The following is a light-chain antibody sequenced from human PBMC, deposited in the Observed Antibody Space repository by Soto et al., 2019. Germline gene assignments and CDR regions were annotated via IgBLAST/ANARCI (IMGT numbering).Light chain of an antibody. V-gene: IGKV1-5*03. CDR3: QQYNSKPLT. J-gene: IGKJ4*01. Sequence: DIQMTQSPSTLSASVGDRVTITCRASQSVSSWLAWYQQKPGKVPKLLIYKASTLESGVPSRFSGSGSGTEFTLTISSLQPDDFATYYCQQYNSKPLTFGGGTKVEIK. CDR1: QSVSSW. CDR2: KAS.